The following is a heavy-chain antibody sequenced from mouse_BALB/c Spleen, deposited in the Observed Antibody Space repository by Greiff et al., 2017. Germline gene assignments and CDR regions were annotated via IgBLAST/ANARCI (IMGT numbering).Heavy chain of an antibody. CDR3: ARAIHYYGYGFAY. CDR1: GYTFTSYW. D-gene: IGHD1-2*01. J-gene: IGHJ3*01. V-gene: IGHV1-87*01. CDR2: IYPGDGDT. Sequence: QVQLQQSGAELARPGASVKLSCKASGYTFTSYWMQWVKQRPGQGLEWIGAIYPGDGDTRYTQKFKGKATLTADKSSSTAYMQLSSLASEDSAVYYCARAIHYYGYGFAYWGQGTLVTVSA.